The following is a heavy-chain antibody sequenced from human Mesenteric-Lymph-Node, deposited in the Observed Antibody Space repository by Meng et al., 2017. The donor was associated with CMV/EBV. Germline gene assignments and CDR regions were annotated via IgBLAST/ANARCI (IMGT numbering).Heavy chain of an antibody. Sequence: CAVSGGSFTAYYWSWIRQPPGKGLEWIGEINYSGSTNYNPSLKSRVTISVDTSKNQFSLKLSSVTAADTAVYYCARVDSGYENYFDYWGQGTLVTVSS. D-gene: IGHD5-12*01. CDR2: INYSGST. CDR3: ARVDSGYENYFDY. J-gene: IGHJ4*02. V-gene: IGHV4-34*01. CDR1: GGSFTAYY.